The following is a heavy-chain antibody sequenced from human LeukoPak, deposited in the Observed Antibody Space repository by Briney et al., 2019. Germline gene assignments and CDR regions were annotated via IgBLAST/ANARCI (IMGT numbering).Heavy chain of an antibody. CDR3: ARDQPYSSGWILFQH. J-gene: IGHJ1*01. V-gene: IGHV3-66*01. Sequence: GGSLSLSCAASGFTVSSNYMSWVRQAPGQGLEWVSVIYSGGSTYYADSMKGRFTISRDNSKNTLYLQMNSLRAEDTAVYYCARDQPYSSGWILFQHWGQGTLVTVSS. CDR2: IYSGGST. CDR1: GFTVSSNY. D-gene: IGHD6-19*01.